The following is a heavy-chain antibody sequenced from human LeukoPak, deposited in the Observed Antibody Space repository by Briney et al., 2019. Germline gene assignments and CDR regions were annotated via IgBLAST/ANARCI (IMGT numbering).Heavy chain of an antibody. Sequence: GGYLRLSCAASGFTFSSYSMNWVRQAPGKGLEWVSAISGSGGSTYYADSVKGRFTISRDNSKNTLYLQMNSLRAEDTAVYYCAKNGDEVGSYYDYWGQGTLVTVSS. CDR1: GFTFSSYS. V-gene: IGHV3-23*01. D-gene: IGHD2-21*01. CDR2: ISGSGGST. CDR3: AKNGDEVGSYYDY. J-gene: IGHJ4*02.